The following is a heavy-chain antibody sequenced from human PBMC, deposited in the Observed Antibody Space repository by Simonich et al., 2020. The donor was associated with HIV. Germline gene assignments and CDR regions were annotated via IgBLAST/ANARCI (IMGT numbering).Heavy chain of an antibody. J-gene: IGHJ3*02. CDR2: INPNSGGK. V-gene: IGHV1-2*02. CDR1: GYTFTDWN. Sequence: QMHLVQSGAEVRKPGASVKVSCKASGYTFTDWNIHWVRQAPGQGLEWMGGINPNSGGKDYPQKLKGRVTMTRDKSIKTAYMELRKLRSDDTAVYYCAPHGPGSSSSALDIWGQGTMVTVSS. D-gene: IGHD6-6*01. CDR3: APHGPGSSSSALDI.